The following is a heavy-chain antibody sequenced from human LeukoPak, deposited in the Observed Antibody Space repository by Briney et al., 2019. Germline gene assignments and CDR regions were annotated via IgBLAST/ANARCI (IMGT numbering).Heavy chain of an antibody. D-gene: IGHD3-22*01. J-gene: IGHJ3*02. CDR3: ARLDRARRAFDI. Sequence: SETLSLTCTVSGGSISSSSYYWGWIRQPPGKGLEWIGSIYYSGSTYYNPSLKSRVTISVDTSKNQFSLKLSSVTAADTAVYYCARLDRARRAFDIWGQGTMVTVSS. CDR1: GGSISSSSYY. CDR2: IYYSGST. V-gene: IGHV4-39*01.